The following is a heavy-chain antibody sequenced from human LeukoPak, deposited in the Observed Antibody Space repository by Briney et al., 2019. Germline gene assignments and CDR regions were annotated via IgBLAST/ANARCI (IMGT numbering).Heavy chain of an antibody. Sequence: PSETLSLTCTVSGGSISSYYWSWIRQPAGKGLEWIGRIYTSGRTNYNPSLKSRVTMSVDTSKNQFSLKLSSVTAADTAVYYCARDPAGAATPYYFDYWGQGTLVTVSS. J-gene: IGHJ4*02. CDR2: IYTSGRT. V-gene: IGHV4-4*07. CDR1: GGSISSYY. D-gene: IGHD1-26*01. CDR3: ARDPAGAATPYYFDY.